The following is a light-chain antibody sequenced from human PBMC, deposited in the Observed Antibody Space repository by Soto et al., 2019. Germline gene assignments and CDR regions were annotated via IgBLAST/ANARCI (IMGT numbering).Light chain of an antibody. Sequence: EIVMTQSPATLSVSPVGRATLSCRASQTISGTLAWYQQKPGQAPRLLIHGASTRAPGFPARFSGSGPGTDFTFTITRLEPEDFAVYYCQVFDGSIWTFGQGTKVDIK. CDR1: QTISGT. CDR3: QVFDGSIWT. J-gene: IGKJ1*01. CDR2: GAS. V-gene: IGKV3-15*01.